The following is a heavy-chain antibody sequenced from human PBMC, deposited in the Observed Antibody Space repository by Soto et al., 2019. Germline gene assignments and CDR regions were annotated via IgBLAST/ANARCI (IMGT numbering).Heavy chain of an antibody. CDR2: ISAHNGNT. CDR3: ARGRYGDY. CDR1: GYAFTTYG. V-gene: IGHV1-18*01. J-gene: IGHJ4*02. Sequence: QVHLVQSGAEVKKPGASVKVSCKGSGYAFTTYGITWVRQAPGQGLEWMGWISAHNGNTNYAQKLQGRVTVTRDTSTSTAYMELRSLRSDDTAGYYCARGRYGDYWGKGALVTVSS. D-gene: IGHD1-1*01.